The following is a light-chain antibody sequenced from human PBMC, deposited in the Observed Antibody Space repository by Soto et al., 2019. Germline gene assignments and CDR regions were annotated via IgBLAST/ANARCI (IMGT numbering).Light chain of an antibody. Sequence: EVVLTQSPGTLSLSPGERATLFCRASQRVSISYLAWHQQKPGQAPRLLIYDASSRATGIPDRFSGGGSGTDFTLTISRLEPEDFAVYYCQQFSSYPLTFGGGTKVDIK. CDR1: QRVSISY. V-gene: IGKV3-20*01. CDR2: DAS. J-gene: IGKJ4*01. CDR3: QQFSSYPLT.